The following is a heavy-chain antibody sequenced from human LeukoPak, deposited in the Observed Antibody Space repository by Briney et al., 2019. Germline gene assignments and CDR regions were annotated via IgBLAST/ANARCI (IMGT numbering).Heavy chain of an antibody. V-gene: IGHV3-30*03. D-gene: IGHD3-16*01. CDR1: GFTFSSYG. CDR2: ISYDGSDK. J-gene: IGHJ4*02. CDR3: ATLLLGVGGDY. Sequence: GSLRLSCAASGFTFSSYGMHWLRQAPGKGLEWVALISYDGSDKYYADSVKGRFTISRDDSKNTLYLQMNSLRAEDTAMYSCATLLLGVGGDYWGQGTLVTVSS.